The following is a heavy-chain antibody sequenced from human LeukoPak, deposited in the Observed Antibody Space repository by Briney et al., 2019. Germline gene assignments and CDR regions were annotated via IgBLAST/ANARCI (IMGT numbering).Heavy chain of an antibody. Sequence: GGSLRLSCAASGFTFSSYSMNWVRQAPGKGLEWVSSISSSSSYIYYADSVKGRFTISRDNAKNSLYLQMNSLRAEDTAAYYCARALDTAMAYYMDVWGKGTTVTISS. CDR1: GFTFSSYS. J-gene: IGHJ6*03. D-gene: IGHD5-18*01. CDR2: ISSSSSYI. CDR3: ARALDTAMAYYMDV. V-gene: IGHV3-21*01.